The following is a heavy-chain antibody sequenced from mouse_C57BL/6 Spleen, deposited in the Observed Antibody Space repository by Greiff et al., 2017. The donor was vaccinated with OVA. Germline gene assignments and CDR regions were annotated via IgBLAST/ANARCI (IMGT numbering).Heavy chain of an antibody. V-gene: IGHV14-4*01. Sequence: DVQLQESGAELVRPGASVKLSCTASGFNIKDDYMHWVKQRPEQGLEWIGWIDPENGDTEYASKFQGKATITADTSSNTAYLQLSSLTSEDTAVYYCTTYGSSPPFAYWGQGTLVTVSA. CDR2: IDPENGDT. CDR1: GFNIKDDY. J-gene: IGHJ3*01. CDR3: TTYGSSPPFAY. D-gene: IGHD1-1*01.